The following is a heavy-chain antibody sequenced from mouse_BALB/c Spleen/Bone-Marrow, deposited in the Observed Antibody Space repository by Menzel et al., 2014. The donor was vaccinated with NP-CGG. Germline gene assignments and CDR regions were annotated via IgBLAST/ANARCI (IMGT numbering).Heavy chain of an antibody. CDR1: GFNIKDTY. CDR3: ARWEYYAMDY. CDR2: IDPANGNT. D-gene: IGHD4-1*01. J-gene: IGHJ4*01. Sequence: VQLQQSGAELVKPGASVKLSCTASGFNIKDTYMHWVKQGPEQGLEWIGRIDPANGNTKYDPKFQGKATITADTSSNTAYLQLSSLTSEDTAVYYCARWEYYAMDYWGQGTSATVSS. V-gene: IGHV14-3*02.